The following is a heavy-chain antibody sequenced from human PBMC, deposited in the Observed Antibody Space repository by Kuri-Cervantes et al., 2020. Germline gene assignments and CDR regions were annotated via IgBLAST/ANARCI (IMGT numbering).Heavy chain of an antibody. CDR3: AREIYYDSSGYYGTFDY. V-gene: IGHV3-21*01. CDR1: GFTFSSYS. J-gene: IGHJ4*02. D-gene: IGHD3-22*01. CDR2: ISSSSSYI. Sequence: GESLKISCAASGFTFSSYSMNWVRQAPGKGLEWVSSISSSSSYIYYADSVKGRFTISRDNAKNSLYLQMNSLRDEDTAVYYCAREIYYDSSGYYGTFDYWGQGTLVTVSS.